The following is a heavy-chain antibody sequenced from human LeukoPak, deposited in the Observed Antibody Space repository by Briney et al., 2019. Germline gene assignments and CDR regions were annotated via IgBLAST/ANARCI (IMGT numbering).Heavy chain of an antibody. CDR3: ARKRGYCSSTSCAVNWFDP. D-gene: IGHD2-2*01. CDR1: GGSISSSSYY. Sequence: PSETLSLTCTVSGGSISSSSYYWGWIRQPPGKGLEWIGSIYYSGSTYYNPSLKSRVTISVDTSKNQFSLKLSSVTAADTAVYYCARKRGYCSSTSCAVNWFDPWGQGTLVTVSS. V-gene: IGHV4-39*01. CDR2: IYYSGST. J-gene: IGHJ5*02.